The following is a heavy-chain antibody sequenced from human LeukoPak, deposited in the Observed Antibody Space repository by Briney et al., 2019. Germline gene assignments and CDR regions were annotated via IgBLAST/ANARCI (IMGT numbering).Heavy chain of an antibody. CDR3: ARGPRYYYDSRGYSYFDY. CDR1: GFTFSSSA. D-gene: IGHD3-22*01. J-gene: IGHJ4*02. CDR2: VSSSTNSA. V-gene: IGHV3-23*01. Sequence: GGSLRLSCAASASGFTFSSSAMSWVRQAPGRGPEWVSSVSSSTNSAYFADSVKGRFTISRDNSRNTLYLQMNSLRAEDTAVYYCARGPRYYYDSRGYSYFDYWGQGTLVTVSS.